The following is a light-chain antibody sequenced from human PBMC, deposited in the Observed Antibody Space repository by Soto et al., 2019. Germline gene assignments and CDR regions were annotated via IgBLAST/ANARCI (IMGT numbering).Light chain of an antibody. CDR2: ATS. CDR3: PLSYSVPRP. V-gene: IGKV1-39*01. Sequence: DIRVTKSPSAVSAYVGDRVTITCRASQSISIYLNWYQQKPGKAPNLLIYATSTLQSGVPSRFSGSGSGTDFTLTISSLQPEDFTTYYSPLSYSVPRPFGEGTKVDIK. J-gene: IGKJ1*01. CDR1: QSISIY.